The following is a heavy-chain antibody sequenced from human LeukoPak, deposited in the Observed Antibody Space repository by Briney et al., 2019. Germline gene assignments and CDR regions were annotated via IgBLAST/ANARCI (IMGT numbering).Heavy chain of an antibody. V-gene: IGHV4-59*08. CDR2: IYYTGST. CDR3: ARHRAYSSSSPFDY. Sequence: PSETLSLTCSVSGGSISSLYWSWIRQPPGKGLECIGYIYYTGSTNYNPSLKSRVTMFVDMSKNQFSLRLSSVTAADTAVYHCARHRAYSSSSPFDYWGQGTLVTVSS. J-gene: IGHJ4*02. D-gene: IGHD6-6*01. CDR1: GGSISSLY.